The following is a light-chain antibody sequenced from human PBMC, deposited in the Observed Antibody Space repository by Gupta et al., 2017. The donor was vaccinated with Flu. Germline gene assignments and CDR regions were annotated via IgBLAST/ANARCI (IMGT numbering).Light chain of an antibody. CDR2: DNS. J-gene: IGLJ2*01. CDR1: NIAIKS. V-gene: IGLV3-21*02. CDR3: QVWDNDSHHHVV. Sequence: SYALTQTLSVSVAPGQTARITCGGNNIAIKSVHWYQQQPGQAPLLVVYDNSDRPSGIPERFSAFNSGNTATLTISGVEAGNEADYYCQVWDNDSHHHVVFGGGTKLTVL.